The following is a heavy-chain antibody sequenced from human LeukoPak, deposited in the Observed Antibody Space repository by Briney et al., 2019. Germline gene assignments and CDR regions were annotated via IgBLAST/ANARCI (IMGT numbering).Heavy chain of an antibody. Sequence: ASVKVSCKASGYTFTSYAMHWVRQAPGQRLEWMGWINAGNGNTKYSQKFQGRVTITRDTSASTAYMELSSLRSEDTAVYYCARPQQPLYSSGWYWFDPWGQGTLVTVSS. CDR2: INAGNGNT. V-gene: IGHV1-3*01. D-gene: IGHD6-19*01. CDR1: GYTFTSYA. J-gene: IGHJ5*02. CDR3: ARPQQPLYSSGWYWFDP.